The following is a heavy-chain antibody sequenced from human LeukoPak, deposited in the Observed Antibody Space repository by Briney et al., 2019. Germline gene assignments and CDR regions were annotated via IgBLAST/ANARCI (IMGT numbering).Heavy chain of an antibody. D-gene: IGHD3-3*01. V-gene: IGHV3-7*01. J-gene: IGHJ4*02. CDR3: ARENWAPYD. Sequence: PGGSLRLSCAASGFSFRDFWMTWVRQAPGKGLEWVANIKQDGSERNYVDTVKGRLIISRDNAKNLLYLQMNSLRAEDTAVYYCARENWAPYDWGQGTLVTVSS. CDR2: IKQDGSER. CDR1: GFSFRDFW.